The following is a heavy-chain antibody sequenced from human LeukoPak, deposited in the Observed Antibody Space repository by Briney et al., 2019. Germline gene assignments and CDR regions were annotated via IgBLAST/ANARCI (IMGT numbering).Heavy chain of an antibody. J-gene: IGHJ6*03. CDR3: ARRGLGMTYYYYMDV. V-gene: IGHV4-39*01. CDR1: GGSISSSSYY. Sequence: PSETLSLTCTVSGGSISSSSYYWGWIRQPPGKGLEWIGSIYYSGSTYYNPSLKSRVTISVDTSKNQFSLMLSSVTAADTAVYYCARRGLGMTYYYYMDVWGKGTTVTVSS. D-gene: IGHD1-26*01. CDR2: IYYSGST.